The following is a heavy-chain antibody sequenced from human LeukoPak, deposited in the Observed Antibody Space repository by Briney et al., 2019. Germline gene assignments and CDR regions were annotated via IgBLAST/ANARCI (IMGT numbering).Heavy chain of an antibody. Sequence: SETLSLTCTVSGGSISGNTFYWGWIREPPGKGLEYIGTIYYDGTTYYNSSLKSRVTMFVDTSKNQFSLNLNSVTAADTAVYYCARLGTNLGSAFDIWGQGTMVTVSS. V-gene: IGHV4-39*01. CDR1: GGSISGNTFY. CDR2: IYYDGTT. D-gene: IGHD3-3*01. J-gene: IGHJ3*02. CDR3: ARLGTNLGSAFDI.